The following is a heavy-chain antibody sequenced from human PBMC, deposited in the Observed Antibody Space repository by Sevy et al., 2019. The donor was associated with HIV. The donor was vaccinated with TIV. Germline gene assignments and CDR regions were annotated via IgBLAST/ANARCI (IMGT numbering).Heavy chain of an antibody. D-gene: IGHD3-22*01. Sequence: GGSLRLSCAASGFTFSSYAMSWVRQAPGKGLEWVSSISSSSSYIYYADSVKGRFTISRDNAKNSLYLQMNSLRAEDTAVYYCARDLRLYYFDSSGSADGMDVWGQGTTVTVSS. CDR1: GFTFSSYA. CDR2: ISSSSSYI. J-gene: IGHJ6*02. CDR3: ARDLRLYYFDSSGSADGMDV. V-gene: IGHV3-21*01.